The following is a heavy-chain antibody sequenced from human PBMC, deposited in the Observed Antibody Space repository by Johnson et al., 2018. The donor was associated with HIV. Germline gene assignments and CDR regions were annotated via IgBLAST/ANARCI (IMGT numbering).Heavy chain of an antibody. CDR2: IRYDGSDK. CDR3: AKDQHGPLVPTVMRDDAFDI. CDR1: GFTFSNYG. V-gene: IGHV3-30*02. D-gene: IGHD5-12*01. Sequence: QVQLVVSGGGVVQPGGSLRLSCAASGFTFSNYGMHWVRQAPGKVLEWVAFIRYDGSDKYYADSVKGRFTVSRDNSKNAVYLQMNSLGAGDTAVYYCAKDQHGPLVPTVMRDDAFDIWGQGTMVTVSS. J-gene: IGHJ3*02.